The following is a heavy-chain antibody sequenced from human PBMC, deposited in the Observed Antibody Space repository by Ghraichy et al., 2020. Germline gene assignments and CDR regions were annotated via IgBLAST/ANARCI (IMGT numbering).Heavy chain of an antibody. D-gene: IGHD3-22*01. CDR2: ISDSGDNT. V-gene: IGHV3-23*01. CDR1: GFTFSSHA. CDR3: AKQNRYDSSTYGDYMDV. J-gene: IGHJ6*03. Sequence: SCAASGFTFSSHAMSWVRQAPGMGLEWVSTISDSGDNTYYADSVKGRFTISRDNSKNTLYLQMNSLRAEDTAVYYCAKQNRYDSSTYGDYMDVWGKGTTVTVSS.